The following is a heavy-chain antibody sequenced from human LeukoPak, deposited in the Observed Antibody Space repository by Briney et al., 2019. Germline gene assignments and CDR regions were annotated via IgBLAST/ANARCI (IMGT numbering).Heavy chain of an antibody. CDR3: ARRLGQWLVGFDY. J-gene: IGHJ4*02. D-gene: IGHD6-19*01. CDR2: IYPGDSDT. Sequence: PGESLKISCKGSGYSFTSYWIGWVRQMPGKGLEWRGIIYPGDSDTRYSPSFQGQVTISADKSISTAYLQWSSPKASDTAMYYCARRLGQWLVGFDYWGQGTLVTVSS. CDR1: GYSFTSYW. V-gene: IGHV5-51*01.